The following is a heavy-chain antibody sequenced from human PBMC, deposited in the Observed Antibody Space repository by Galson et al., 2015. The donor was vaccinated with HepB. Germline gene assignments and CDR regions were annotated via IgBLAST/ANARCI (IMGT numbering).Heavy chain of an antibody. V-gene: IGHV1-8*01. CDR3: ARYKAITIDAFDI. J-gene: IGHJ3*02. Sequence: SVKVSCEASGYTFTSYDINWVRQATGQGLEWMGWMNPNSGNTGYAQKFQGRVTRTRNTSISTAYMELSSLRSEDTAVYYCARYKAITIDAFDIWGQGTMVTVSS. D-gene: IGHD3-10*01. CDR1: GYTFTSYD. CDR2: MNPNSGNT.